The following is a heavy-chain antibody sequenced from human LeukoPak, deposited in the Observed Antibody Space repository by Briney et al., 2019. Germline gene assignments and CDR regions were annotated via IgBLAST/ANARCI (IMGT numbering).Heavy chain of an antibody. CDR1: GFTFSSYA. CDR3: AKDVGAPTAIGWFDP. J-gene: IGHJ5*02. Sequence: GGSLRLSCAASGFTFSSYAMNWVRQAPGKGLEWVSGISGSGGRTYYADSVRGRFTISRDNSKNTLYLQMNSLRAEDTAVFYCAKDVGAPTAIGWFDPWGQGTLVTVSS. D-gene: IGHD2-2*02. CDR2: ISGSGGRT. V-gene: IGHV3-23*01.